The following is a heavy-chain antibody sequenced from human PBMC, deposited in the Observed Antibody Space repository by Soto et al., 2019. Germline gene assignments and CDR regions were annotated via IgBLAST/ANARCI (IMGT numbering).Heavy chain of an antibody. D-gene: IGHD2-15*01. CDR2: IYYSGTT. Sequence: QLQLQESGPGVVKPSETLSLTCTVSGGSVTTGAYYWVWIRQAPGTGLEWIGTIYYSGTTNYNPLLQSPVPISPATSQTQFSLTLSSVTAADTAVYYCARPSSATTVYSLDNWGQGTLVTVSS. CDR3: ARPSSATTVYSLDN. CDR1: GGSVTTGAYY. J-gene: IGHJ4*02. V-gene: IGHV4-39*01.